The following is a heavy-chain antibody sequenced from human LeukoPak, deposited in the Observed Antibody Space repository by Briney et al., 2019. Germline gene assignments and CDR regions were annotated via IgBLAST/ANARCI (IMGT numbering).Heavy chain of an antibody. V-gene: IGHV4-34*01. CDR2: INHSGST. Sequence: SETLSLTCAVYGGSFSGYYWSWIRQPPGKGLEWIGEINHSGSTNYNPSLKSRVTISVNTSKNQLSLKLSSVTAADTAVYYCARFVWVEGNPGFDYWGQGTLVTVSS. J-gene: IGHJ4*02. D-gene: IGHD1-26*01. CDR3: ARFVWVEGNPGFDY. CDR1: GGSFSGYY.